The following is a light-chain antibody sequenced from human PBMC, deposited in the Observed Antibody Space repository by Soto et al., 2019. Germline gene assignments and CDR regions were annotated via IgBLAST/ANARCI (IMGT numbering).Light chain of an antibody. CDR2: EVS. CDR3: GSYTGXIYV. CDR1: SSDVGGYEF. Sequence: QSVLTQPASVSGSPVQSITISCTGTSSDVGGYEFVSWYQQHPGKSPKLMIYEVSNRPSGVSSRFSGSKSGNTASLTISGLQAEDEADYYRGSYTGXIYVVGTGTKVXV. J-gene: IGLJ1*01. V-gene: IGLV2-14*01.